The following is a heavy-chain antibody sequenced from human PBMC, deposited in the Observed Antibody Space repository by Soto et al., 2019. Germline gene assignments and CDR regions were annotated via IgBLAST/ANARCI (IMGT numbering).Heavy chain of an antibody. Sequence: GGSLRLSCTASGFTFGDYAMSWFRQAPGKGLEWVGFIRSKAYGGTTEYAASVKGRFTISRDDSKSIAYLQMNSLKTEDTAVYYCTRDLRPMGYYGMDVWGQGTTVTVSS. CDR2: IRSKAYGGTT. CDR1: GFTFGDYA. V-gene: IGHV3-49*03. J-gene: IGHJ6*02. CDR3: TRDLRPMGYYGMDV.